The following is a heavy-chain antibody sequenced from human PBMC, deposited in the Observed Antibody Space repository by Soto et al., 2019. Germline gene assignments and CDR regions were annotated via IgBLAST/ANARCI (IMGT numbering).Heavy chain of an antibody. V-gene: IGHV3-53*01. J-gene: IGHJ1*01. CDR1: GFTVSSNY. CDR2: IYSGGST. D-gene: IGHD6-6*01. Sequence: PGGSLRLSCAASGFTVSSNYMSWVRQAPGKGLEWVSVIYSGGSTYYADSVKGRFTISRDNSKNTLYLQMNSLRAEDTAVYYCAIEYSSSSGYFQHWGQGTLVTVS. CDR3: AIEYSSSSGYFQH.